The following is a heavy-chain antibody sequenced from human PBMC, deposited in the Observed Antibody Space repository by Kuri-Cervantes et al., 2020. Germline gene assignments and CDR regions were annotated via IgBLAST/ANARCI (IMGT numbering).Heavy chain of an antibody. D-gene: IGHD5-18*01. J-gene: IGHJ4*02. CDR3: ARLVQPWSYWDY. CDR2: IYYSGST. CDR1: GGSISSYY. V-gene: IGHV4-59*01. Sequence: GSLRLSCTVSGGSISSYYWSWIRQPLGKGLEWIGYIYYSGSTNYNPSLKSRVTISVDTSKNQFSLKLSSVTAADTAVYYCARLVQPWSYWDYWGQGTLVTVSS.